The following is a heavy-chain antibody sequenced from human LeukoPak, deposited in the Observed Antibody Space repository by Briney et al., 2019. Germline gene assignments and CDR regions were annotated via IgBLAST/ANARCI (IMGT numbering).Heavy chain of an antibody. V-gene: IGHV3-20*01. D-gene: IGHD6-19*01. J-gene: IGHJ3*02. Sequence: GGSLRLSCAASGFTVSSYTMNWVRQVPGEGLEWVSGIKRNGGSIGYADSVKGRFTISRDNAKNSLYLQLNSLRAEDTALYHCARDYGYSSGAFDIWGQGTMVTVSS. CDR1: GFTVSSYT. CDR2: IKRNGGSI. CDR3: ARDYGYSSGAFDI.